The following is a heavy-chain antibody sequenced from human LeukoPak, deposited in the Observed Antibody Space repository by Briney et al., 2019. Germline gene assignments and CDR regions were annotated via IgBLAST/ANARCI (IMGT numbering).Heavy chain of an antibody. CDR3: AKESGKFDY. Sequence: GGSLRLSCVASGLNFDDSAMHWVRHPPGGGVEWVSLISADGGRTFSADSVKGRFSISRDNSKNSLYLQMISLRSEDTAMYYCAKESGKFDYWGQGTLVAVSS. CDR1: GLNFDDSA. J-gene: IGHJ4*02. V-gene: IGHV3-43*02. CDR2: ISADGGRT.